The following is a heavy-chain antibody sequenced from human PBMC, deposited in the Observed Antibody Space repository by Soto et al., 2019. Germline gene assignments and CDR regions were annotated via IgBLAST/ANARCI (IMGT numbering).Heavy chain of an antibody. D-gene: IGHD1-1*01. Sequence: QVHLVQSGAEVKKPGASVKVSCKGSGYTFTSYGITWVRQAPGQGLEWMGWISAHNGNTNYAQKLQGRVTVTRDTSTSSAYMEVRSLRSDDTAVYYCARGRYGDYWGQGALVTVCS. CDR2: ISAHNGNT. CDR3: ARGRYGDY. J-gene: IGHJ4*02. V-gene: IGHV1-18*01. CDR1: GYTFTSYG.